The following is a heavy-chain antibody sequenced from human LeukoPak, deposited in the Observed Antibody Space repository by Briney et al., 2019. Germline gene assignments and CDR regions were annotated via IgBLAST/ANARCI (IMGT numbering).Heavy chain of an antibody. J-gene: IGHJ6*02. D-gene: IGHD2-2*01. CDR2: TYYRSKWYN. Sequence: SQTLSLTCAISGDSVSSNSAAWNWIRQSPSRGLEWLGRTYYRSKWYNDYAVSVKSRITINPDTSKNQFSLQPNSVTPEDTAVYYCARGCSATSCLVFGMDVWGQGTTVTVSS. CDR3: ARGCSATSCLVFGMDV. V-gene: IGHV6-1*01. CDR1: GDSVSSNSAA.